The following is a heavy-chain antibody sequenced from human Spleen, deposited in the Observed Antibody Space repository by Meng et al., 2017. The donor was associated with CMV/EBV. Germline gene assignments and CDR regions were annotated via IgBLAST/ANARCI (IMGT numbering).Heavy chain of an antibody. CDR1: GIIFNTHG. CDR3: ARFGGSCSSTSCYHYYGMDV. CDR2: ISGSGGST. D-gene: IGHD2-2*01. J-gene: IGHJ6*02. Sequence: GGSLRLSCAASGIIFNTHGIHWLRQAPGKGLEWVSAISGSGGSTYYADSVKGRFTISRDNSKNTLYLQMNSLRAEDTAVYHCARFGGSCSSTSCYHYYGMDVWGQGTTVTVSS. V-gene: IGHV3-23*01.